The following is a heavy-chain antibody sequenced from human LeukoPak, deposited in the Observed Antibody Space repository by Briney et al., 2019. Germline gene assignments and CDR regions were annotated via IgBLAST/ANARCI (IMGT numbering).Heavy chain of an antibody. CDR3: ARMRGELVVPDAIFDGMGV. Sequence: GGSLRLSCAASGFTFNDFGMHWVRQAPGRGLEWVAFTWYDGSNKYYADSVKGRFTISRDNSKNTLYLQVNSLRAEDTAVYYCARMRGELVVPDAIFDGMGVWGQGTTVTVSS. J-gene: IGHJ6*02. CDR1: GFTFNDFG. CDR2: TWYDGSNK. V-gene: IGHV3-33*01. D-gene: IGHD2-2*01.